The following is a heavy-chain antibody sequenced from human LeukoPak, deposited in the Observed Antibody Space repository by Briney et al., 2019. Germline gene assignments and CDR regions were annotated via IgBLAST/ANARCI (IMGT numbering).Heavy chain of an antibody. D-gene: IGHD3-10*01. V-gene: IGHV3-30*02. Sequence: GGSLRLSCAASGFTFSSYGMHWVRQAPGKGLEWVAFIRYDGSNKYYADSVKGRFTISRDNSKNTLYLQMNSLRAEDTAVYYCAKDEAYYGSGGYYSRPFNAFDIWGQGTMVTVSS. J-gene: IGHJ3*02. CDR2: IRYDGSNK. CDR1: GFTFSSYG. CDR3: AKDEAYYGSGGYYSRPFNAFDI.